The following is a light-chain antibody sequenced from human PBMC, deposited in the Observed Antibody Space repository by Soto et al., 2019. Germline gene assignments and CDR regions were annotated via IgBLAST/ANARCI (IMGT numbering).Light chain of an antibody. V-gene: IGKV3-20*01. CDR3: QQYGSAPWT. CDR2: AAS. J-gene: IGKJ1*01. CDR1: LSVASNY. Sequence: EIVLTQSPATLPLSPGERATLSCRASLSVASNYLAWYQQKPGQAPRLLICAASGRATSIPDRFSGSGSGIYFTLTISSLAPEDFAVYYCQQYGSAPWTFGQGTKVEIK.